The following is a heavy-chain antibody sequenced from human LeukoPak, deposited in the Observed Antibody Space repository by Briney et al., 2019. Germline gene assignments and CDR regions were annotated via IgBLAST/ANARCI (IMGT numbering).Heavy chain of an antibody. CDR2: IIPIFGTA. CDR3: ARSYYYGSGSRVDWFDP. CDR1: GGTFSSYA. D-gene: IGHD3-10*01. V-gene: IGHV1-69*05. J-gene: IGHJ5*02. Sequence: ASVKVSCKASGGTFSSYAISWVRQAPGQGLEWMGRIIPIFGTANYAQKFQGRVTITTDESTSTAYMELSSLRSEDTAVYYCARSYYYGSGSRVDWFDPWGQGTLVTVSS.